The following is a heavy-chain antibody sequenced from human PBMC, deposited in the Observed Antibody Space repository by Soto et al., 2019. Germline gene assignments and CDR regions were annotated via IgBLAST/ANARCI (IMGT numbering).Heavy chain of an antibody. Sequence: QVQLVQSGAEVKKPGSSVKVSCKTSGVSFNNNGIGWVRQAPGHGLEWMGGVSPPFRTSNYARKFQGRISITADASTSTVNMELSSLTSEDPAQYYCARVLYYGSGSYSPYGMDVWGQGTTVTVSS. J-gene: IGHJ6*02. V-gene: IGHV1-69*01. D-gene: IGHD3-10*01. CDR1: GVSFNNNG. CDR2: VSPPFRTS. CDR3: ARVLYYGSGSYSPYGMDV.